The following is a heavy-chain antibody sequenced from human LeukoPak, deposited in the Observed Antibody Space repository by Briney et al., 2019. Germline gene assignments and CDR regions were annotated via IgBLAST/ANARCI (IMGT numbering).Heavy chain of an antibody. D-gene: IGHD4-17*01. V-gene: IGHV4-39*01. CDR3: ARGRRLRYPNQRSGYFDY. J-gene: IGHJ4*02. Sequence: SETLSLTCTVSGGSISSSSYYWGWIRQPPGKGLEWIGSIYYSGSTYYNTSLKSRVTISVDTSKNQFSLKLSSVTAADTAVYYCARGRRLRYPNQRSGYFDYWGQGTLVTVSS. CDR1: GGSISSSSYY. CDR2: IYYSGST.